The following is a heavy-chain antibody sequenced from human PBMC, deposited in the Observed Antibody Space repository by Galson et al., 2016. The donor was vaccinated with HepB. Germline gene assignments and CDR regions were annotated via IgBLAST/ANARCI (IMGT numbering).Heavy chain of an antibody. Sequence: SLRLSCAASGFTFSSNGMSWVRQAPGKGLEWVSCISGSGTLTYYADSVKGRFTISRDNSKNTLNLQMNSLRAEDTAVCYCAKIAVTGTWYFDLRGRGALVSVSS. CDR2: ISGSGTLT. CDR1: GFTFSSNG. J-gene: IGHJ2*01. V-gene: IGHV3-23*01. CDR3: AKIAVTGTWYFDL. D-gene: IGHD6-19*01.